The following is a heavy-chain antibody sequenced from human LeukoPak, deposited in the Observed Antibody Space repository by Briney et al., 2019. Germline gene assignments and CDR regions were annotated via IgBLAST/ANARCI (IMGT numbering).Heavy chain of an antibody. CDR3: ARPYTIRGNWFDP. CDR2: MNPNSGNT. CDR1: GYTFTSYD. J-gene: IGHJ5*02. D-gene: IGHD3-10*01. Sequence: ASVKVSCKASGYTFTSYDINWVRQATGQGLEWMGWMNPNSGNTVYAQKFQGRVTITRNTSISTAYMELSSLRSEDTAVYYCARPYTIRGNWFDPWGQGTLVTVSS. V-gene: IGHV1-8*03.